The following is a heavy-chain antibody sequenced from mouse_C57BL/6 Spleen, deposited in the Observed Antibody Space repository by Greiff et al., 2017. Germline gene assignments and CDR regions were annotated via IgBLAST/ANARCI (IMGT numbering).Heavy chain of an antibody. CDR3: ARDYYDYDGEGVYYFDY. D-gene: IGHD2-4*01. Sequence: VQLQQPGAELVKPGASVKLSCKASGYTFTSYWMHWVKQRPGQGLEWIGMIHPNSGSTNYNEKFKSKATLTVDKSSSTAYMQLSSLTSEDSAVYYCARDYYDYDGEGVYYFDYWGQGTTLTVSS. J-gene: IGHJ2*01. CDR1: GYTFTSYW. V-gene: IGHV1-64*01. CDR2: IHPNSGST.